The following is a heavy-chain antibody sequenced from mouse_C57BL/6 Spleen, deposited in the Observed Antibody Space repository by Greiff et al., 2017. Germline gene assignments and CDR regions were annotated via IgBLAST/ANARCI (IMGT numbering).Heavy chain of an antibody. CDR2: IRSKSNNYAT. CDR1: GFSFNTYA. Sequence: EVMLVESGGGLVQPKGSLKLSCAASGFSFNTYAMNWVRQAPGKGLEWVARIRSKSNNYATYYADSVKDRFTISRDDSESMLYLQMNNLKTEDTAMYYCVRSYYGNGYYYAMDYWGQGTSVTVSS. D-gene: IGHD2-10*01. CDR3: VRSYYGNGYYYAMDY. J-gene: IGHJ4*01. V-gene: IGHV10-1*01.